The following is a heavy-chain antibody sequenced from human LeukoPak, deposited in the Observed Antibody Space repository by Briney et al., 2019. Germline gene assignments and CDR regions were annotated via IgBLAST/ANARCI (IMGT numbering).Heavy chain of an antibody. J-gene: IGHJ4*02. CDR2: IKGDGIST. CDR3: AKDHYWSIDY. CDR1: GFDFSSSW. D-gene: IGHD3-3*01. V-gene: IGHV3-74*01. Sequence: GGSLRLSCAASGFDFSSSWMHWVRHAPGQGLVWVSRIKGDGISTSYADSVKGRFTISRDIAKNTLYLQMNSLRAEDTGVYYCAKDHYWSIDYWGRGTLVTVSS.